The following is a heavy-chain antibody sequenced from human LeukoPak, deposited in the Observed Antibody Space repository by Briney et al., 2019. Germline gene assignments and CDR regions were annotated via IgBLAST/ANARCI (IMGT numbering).Heavy chain of an antibody. CDR2: INHSGSS. D-gene: IGHD3-3*01. CDR3: ARGIFGVVPLGY. Sequence: PSETLSLTCAVYGGSFSGYYWNWIRQPPGKGLEWIAEINHSGSSNYNPSLKTRVTISVDTSKNQFSLKLSSVTAADTAVYYCARGIFGVVPLGYWGQGTLVT. CDR1: GGSFSGYY. J-gene: IGHJ4*02. V-gene: IGHV4-34*01.